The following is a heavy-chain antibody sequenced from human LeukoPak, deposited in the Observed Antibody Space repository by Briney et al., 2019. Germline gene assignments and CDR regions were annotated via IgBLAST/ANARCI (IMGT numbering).Heavy chain of an antibody. D-gene: IGHD3-22*01. J-gene: IGHJ5*02. Sequence: PSETLSLTCAVYGGSLSGYYWSWIRQPPGKGLEWIGEINHSGSTNYNPSLKSRVTISVDTSKNQFSLKLSSVTAADTAVYYCASHYYDSSGYYYVWFDPWGQGTLVTVSS. CDR2: INHSGST. CDR1: GGSLSGYY. CDR3: ASHYYDSSGYYYVWFDP. V-gene: IGHV4-34*01.